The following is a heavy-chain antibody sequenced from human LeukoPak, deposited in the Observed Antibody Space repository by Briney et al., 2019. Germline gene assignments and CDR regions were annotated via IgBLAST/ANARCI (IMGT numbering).Heavy chain of an antibody. CDR2: FDPEDGEA. D-gene: IGHD3-3*01. J-gene: IGHJ4*02. Sequence: ASVKVSCKVSGYTLTELSMHWVRQAPGKGHEWMGGFDPEDGEAIYAQNFQGRVTMTEDTSTVTAYMELSSLRSEDTAVYYCATPHYYDFWSGYYYWGQGTLVTVSS. V-gene: IGHV1-24*01. CDR3: ATPHYYDFWSGYYY. CDR1: GYTLTELS.